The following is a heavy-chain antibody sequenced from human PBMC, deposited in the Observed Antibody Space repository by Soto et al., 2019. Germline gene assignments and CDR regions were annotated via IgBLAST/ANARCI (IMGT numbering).Heavy chain of an antibody. CDR3: ARVPVAVAATEDYYGLDV. CDR1: GDSFSGYY. D-gene: IGHD2-15*01. Sequence: SETLSLTCTVSGDSFSGYYWSWIRQPPGKGLEWIGYIYYSGSTNYNPSLKSRVTISVDTSKNQFSLKLSSVTAADTAVYFCARVPVAVAATEDYYGLDVWGQGTTVTVSS. V-gene: IGHV4-59*01. J-gene: IGHJ6*02. CDR2: IYYSGST.